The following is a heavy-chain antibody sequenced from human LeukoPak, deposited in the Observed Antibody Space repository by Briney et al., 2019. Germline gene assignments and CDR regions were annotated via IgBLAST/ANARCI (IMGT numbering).Heavy chain of an antibody. CDR1: GFTFSSYA. Sequence: GGSLRLSCAASGFTFSSYAMSWVRQAPGKGLEWVSAISGSGGSTYYADSVKGRFTISRDNSKNTLYLQMNSLRAEDTAVYYCAKDQSPSLTDYYGMDVWGQGTTVTVSS. J-gene: IGHJ6*02. D-gene: IGHD2-8*02. CDR2: ISGSGGST. V-gene: IGHV3-23*01. CDR3: AKDQSPSLTDYYGMDV.